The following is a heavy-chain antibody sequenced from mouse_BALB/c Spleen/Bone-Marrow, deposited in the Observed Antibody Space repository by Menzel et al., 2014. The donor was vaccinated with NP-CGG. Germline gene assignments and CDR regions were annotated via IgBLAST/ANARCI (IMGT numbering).Heavy chain of an antibody. Sequence: EVKVVESGGGLVKSGGSLKLSCAASGFTFSNYGMSWVRQTPEKRPEWVATISGGGSYTFYSDSVKGRFTISRDNAKNNLYLQLSSLRSEDTALYYCARHAYYDQTEVSFVYWGQGTLVTVSA. V-gene: IGHV5-9-2*01. CDR2: ISGGGSYT. CDR3: ARHAYYDQTEVSFVY. CDR1: GFTFSNYG. D-gene: IGHD2-4*01. J-gene: IGHJ3*01.